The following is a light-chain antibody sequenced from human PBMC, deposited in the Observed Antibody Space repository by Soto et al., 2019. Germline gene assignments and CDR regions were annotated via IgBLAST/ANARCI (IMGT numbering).Light chain of an antibody. CDR2: QDT. CDR1: KLGDKY. J-gene: IGLJ1*01. Sequence: SYELTQPPSVSVSPGQTASITCSGDKLGDKYVCWYQQKPGQSPILVIYQDTKRPSGIPERFSGSNSGNTASLTISGTQTMDEADYYCQTWDSSTGVFGTGTKVTVL. V-gene: IGLV3-1*01. CDR3: QTWDSSTGV.